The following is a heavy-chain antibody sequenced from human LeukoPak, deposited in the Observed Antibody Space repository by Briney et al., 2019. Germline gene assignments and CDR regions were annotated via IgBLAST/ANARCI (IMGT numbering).Heavy chain of an antibody. J-gene: IGHJ4*02. D-gene: IGHD4-23*01. V-gene: IGHV3-21*01. CDR3: ARAAMSTVVTHLSY. CDR2: SSSSSYI. CDR1: EFSFRSYY. Sequence: GDPLILSCAASEFSFRSYYMNWPRTAPGRAVEWVSSSSSSSYIYYADSVKGRFTISRDNAKNSLYLQMNSLRAEDTDVYYCARAAMSTVVTHLSYWGQGTLVTVSS.